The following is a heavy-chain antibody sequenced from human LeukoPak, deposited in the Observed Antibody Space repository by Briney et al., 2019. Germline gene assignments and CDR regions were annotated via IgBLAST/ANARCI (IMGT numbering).Heavy chain of an antibody. CDR3: AKYGNSGWVIDN. CDR1: GGSIGSDY. V-gene: IGHV4-59*08. Sequence: PSETLSLTCTVSGGSIGSDYWTWIRQPPGKGLEYIGYIYYTGGTNYNPSLKSRVTISVDTSKNQFSLKLSSVTAADTAVYFCAKYGNSGWVIDNWGQGTLVTVAS. J-gene: IGHJ4*02. D-gene: IGHD6-19*01. CDR2: IYYTGGT.